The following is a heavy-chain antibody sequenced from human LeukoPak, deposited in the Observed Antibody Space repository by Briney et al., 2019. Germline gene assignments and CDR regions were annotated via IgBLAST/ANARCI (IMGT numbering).Heavy chain of an antibody. CDR3: ARPTYYYDSSGYSFHY. Sequence: GGSLRLSCAASGFTFSSYAMHWVRQAPGKGLEWVAVIPYDGSNKYYADSVKGRFTISRDNSKNTLYLQMNSLRAEDTAVYYCARPTYYYDSSGYSFHYWGQGTLVTVSS. J-gene: IGHJ4*02. V-gene: IGHV3-30-3*01. CDR1: GFTFSSYA. D-gene: IGHD3-22*01. CDR2: IPYDGSNK.